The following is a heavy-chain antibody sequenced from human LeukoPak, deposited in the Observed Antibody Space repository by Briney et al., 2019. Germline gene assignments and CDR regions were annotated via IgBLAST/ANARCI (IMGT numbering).Heavy chain of an antibody. J-gene: IGHJ6*02. Sequence: GGSLRLSCAASGFTFSSYSMNWVRQAPGKGLEWVSSISSSSSYIYYADSVKGRFTISRDNAKNSLYLQMNSLRAEDTAVYYCARDYGSSWRYYYYGMDVWGQGTTATVSS. CDR3: ARDYGSSWRYYYYGMDV. CDR2: ISSSSSYI. V-gene: IGHV3-21*01. CDR1: GFTFSSYS. D-gene: IGHD6-13*01.